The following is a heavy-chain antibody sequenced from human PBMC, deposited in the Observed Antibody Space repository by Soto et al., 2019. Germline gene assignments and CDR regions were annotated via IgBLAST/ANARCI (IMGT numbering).Heavy chain of an antibody. D-gene: IGHD3-10*01. CDR2: IYSTGTT. CDR1: GFTVGNNY. CDR3: AKDGRGSGSHYNSFGY. Sequence: EVQLVESGGGLIQPGGSLKLSCAASGFTVGNNYMSWVRQAPGKGLEWVSLIYSTGTTKYADSVKGRFTVSRDNAKNTLYIQMNSLRAEDTAVYYCAKDGRGSGSHYNSFGYGGQGTLVTVSS. J-gene: IGHJ4*02. V-gene: IGHV3-53*01.